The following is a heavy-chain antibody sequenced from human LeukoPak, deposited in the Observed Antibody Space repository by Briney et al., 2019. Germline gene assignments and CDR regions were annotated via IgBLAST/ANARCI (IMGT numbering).Heavy chain of an antibody. CDR3: ARQGGIQPNWFDP. CDR1: GFTVSSNY. J-gene: IGHJ5*02. D-gene: IGHD3-16*01. CDR2: IYSGGST. Sequence: GGSLRLSCAASGFTVSSNYMSWVRQAPGKGLEWVSVIYSGGSTYYADSVKGRFTISRDNSKNTLSLQMNSLRAEDTAVYYCARQGGIQPNWFDPWGQGTLVTVSS. V-gene: IGHV3-66*04.